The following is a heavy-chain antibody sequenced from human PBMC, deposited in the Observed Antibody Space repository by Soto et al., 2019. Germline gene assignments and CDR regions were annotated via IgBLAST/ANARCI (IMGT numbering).Heavy chain of an antibody. Sequence: EVQLVESGGGLVQPGGSLRLSCAASGFTVSTHYMSWFRQAPTKGLEWLSVIYRDGSAYYADSVKSRFTVSRASSENTSDLQINNVRAEDTAVYYCARDPLQRIGAGGQGTLVSVSS. J-gene: IGHJ4*02. CDR3: ARDPLQRIGA. CDR1: GFTVSTHY. CDR2: IYRDGSA. V-gene: IGHV3-66*01. D-gene: IGHD2-21*01.